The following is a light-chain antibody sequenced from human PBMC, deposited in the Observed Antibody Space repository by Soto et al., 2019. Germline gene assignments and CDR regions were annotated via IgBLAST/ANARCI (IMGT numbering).Light chain of an antibody. J-gene: IGKJ1*01. CDR2: GAS. CDR1: QSVSST. Sequence: EIVLTQSPATLSVSPGERATLSCRASQSVSSTLAWSPQKPGQAPRLLIYGASTRATGIPARFSGSGSGTEFTLTISSLQSEDFAIYFCQQDNNWPPDRTFGQGTKVEIK. CDR3: QQDNNWPPDRT. V-gene: IGKV3-15*01.